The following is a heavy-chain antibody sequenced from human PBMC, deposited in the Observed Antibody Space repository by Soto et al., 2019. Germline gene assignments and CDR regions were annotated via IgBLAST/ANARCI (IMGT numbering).Heavy chain of an antibody. Sequence: GGSLRLSCAASGFTFSNYAMSWVRQAPGKGLEWVSGISGSGAGTYSADSVKGRFTISRDNSKNTLYLQMNSLRAEDTAIYYCAKAYCSVSGCSRGYFDSWGQGTLVTVSS. D-gene: IGHD2-2*01. CDR1: GFTFSNYA. CDR3: AKAYCSVSGCSRGYFDS. J-gene: IGHJ4*02. CDR2: ISGSGAGT. V-gene: IGHV3-23*01.